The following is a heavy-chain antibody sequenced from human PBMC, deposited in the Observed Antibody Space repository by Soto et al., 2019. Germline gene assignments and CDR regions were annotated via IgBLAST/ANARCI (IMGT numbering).Heavy chain of an antibody. CDR1: DDSSSSYK. Sequence: SETLSLTCTVSDDSSSSYKWSWIRQPPGRRLEWIGYIDSNGGTSYNPSLQIRVTISIATSTKQFSLKLSSVTAADTAVYYCVRQGFGRLHGLVDVWGQGTTVTV. V-gene: IGHV4-59*08. CDR2: IDSNGGT. CDR3: VRQGFGRLHGLVDV. D-gene: IGHD3-10*01. J-gene: IGHJ6*02.